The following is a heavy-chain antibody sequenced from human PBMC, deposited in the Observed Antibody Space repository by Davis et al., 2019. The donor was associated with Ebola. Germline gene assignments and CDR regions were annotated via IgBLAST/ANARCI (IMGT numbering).Heavy chain of an antibody. D-gene: IGHD4-11*01. V-gene: IGHV3-74*01. Sequence: SLNISCAASGFTFSSYWMYSSRDASGTRPVWVSRINSDGSSTSYADSVKGRFTISRDNAKNTLYLQMNSLRAEDTAVYYCARALTTGATSYYYYGMDVWGQGTTVTVSS. J-gene: IGHJ6*02. CDR2: INSDGSST. CDR1: GFTFSSYW. CDR3: ARALTTGATSYYYYGMDV.